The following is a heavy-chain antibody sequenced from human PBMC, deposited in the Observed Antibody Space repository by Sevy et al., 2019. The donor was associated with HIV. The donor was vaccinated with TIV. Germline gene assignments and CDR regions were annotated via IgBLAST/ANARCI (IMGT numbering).Heavy chain of an antibody. Sequence: AESLSLTCTVSGDSISNYYWSWIRQPAGKGLEWIGRIYSNGNTNYNPPLNSRLTMAVDMSHNQISLKLTSVTAADTAVYHCARSRWLQLLFDYWGQGILVTVSS. D-gene: IGHD5-12*01. V-gene: IGHV4-4*07. CDR1: GDSISNYY. J-gene: IGHJ4*02. CDR2: IYSNGNT. CDR3: ARSRWLQLLFDY.